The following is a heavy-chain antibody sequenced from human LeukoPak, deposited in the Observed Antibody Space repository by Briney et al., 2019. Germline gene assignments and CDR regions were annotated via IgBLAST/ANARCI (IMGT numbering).Heavy chain of an antibody. D-gene: IGHD2-21*02. V-gene: IGHV4-34*01. Sequence: SETLSLTCAVYGGSFSGYYWSWIRQPPGKGLEWIGEINHSGSTNYNPSLKSRVTISVDTSKNQFSLKLSSVTAADTAVYYCAIPGDCGGDSYSEVFDYWGQGTLVTVSS. J-gene: IGHJ4*02. CDR1: GGSFSGYY. CDR3: AIPGDCGGDSYSEVFDY. CDR2: INHSGST.